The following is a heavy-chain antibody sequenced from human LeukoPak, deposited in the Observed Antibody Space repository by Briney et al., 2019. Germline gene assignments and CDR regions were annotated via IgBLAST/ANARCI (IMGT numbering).Heavy chain of an antibody. V-gene: IGHV4-59*12. Sequence: SETLSLTCTVSGGSISSYYWSWIRQPPGKGLEWIGYIYYSGSTNYNPSLKSRVTISIDKSKNQFSLKLSSVTAADTAVYYCASIVTTIFGYWGPGTLVTVSS. J-gene: IGHJ4*02. CDR1: GGSISSYY. D-gene: IGHD5-12*01. CDR3: ASIVTTIFGY. CDR2: IYYSGST.